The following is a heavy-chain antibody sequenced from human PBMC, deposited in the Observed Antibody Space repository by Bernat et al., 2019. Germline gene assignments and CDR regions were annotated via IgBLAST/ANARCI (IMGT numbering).Heavy chain of an antibody. CDR3: ARRYSGYDSPMDV. Sequence: EVQLVESGGGLVQPGGSLRLSCAASGFTFSSYWMSWVRQAPGKGLEWVATIKKDGSEKNYVDSVKGRFTISRDNSKNSLYLKMNSLRAEDTAVYYCARRYSGYDSPMDVWGQGTTVTVSS. CDR1: GFTFSSYW. J-gene: IGHJ6*02. D-gene: IGHD5-12*01. CDR2: IKKDGSEK. V-gene: IGHV3-7*04.